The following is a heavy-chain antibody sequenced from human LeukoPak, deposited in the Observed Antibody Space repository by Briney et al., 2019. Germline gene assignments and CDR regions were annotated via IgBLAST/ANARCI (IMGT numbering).Heavy chain of an antibody. CDR2: IWYDGSEK. CDR1: GFTFSHTG. V-gene: IGHV3-33*06. CDR3: AKDWGTSGDGSSFGFFDY. Sequence: GGSLRLSCAASGFTFSHTGMHWVRQAPGKGLEWVAVIWYDGSEKYYADSVKGRFTISRDNSKNPVYLQMNSLRVDDTAVYYCAKDWGTSGDGSSFGFFDYWGQGALVTVSS. J-gene: IGHJ4*02. D-gene: IGHD3-16*01.